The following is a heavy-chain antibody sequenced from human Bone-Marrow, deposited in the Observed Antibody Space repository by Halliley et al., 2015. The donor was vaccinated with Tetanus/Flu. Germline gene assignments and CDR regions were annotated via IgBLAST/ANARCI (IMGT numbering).Heavy chain of an antibody. J-gene: IGHJ3*02. D-gene: IGHD5-18*01. Sequence: QLVQSGPEVKKPGASVKVSCKASGYTFTGYYIHWVRQAPGQGLEWMGWINPNSGDTNYAQKFQGWVSLTSDTSISTAYMELSRLSSDDTAVYYCAVSGYNYEDALDIWGQGTMVIVSS. CDR2: INPNSGDT. CDR1: GYTFTGYY. V-gene: IGHV1-2*04. CDR3: AVSGYNYEDALDI.